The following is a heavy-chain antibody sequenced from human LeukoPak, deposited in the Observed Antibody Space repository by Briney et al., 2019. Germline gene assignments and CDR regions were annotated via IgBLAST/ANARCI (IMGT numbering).Heavy chain of an antibody. CDR3: AKAAFRYCSGGSCYPLDY. CDR2: IRYDGSNK. V-gene: IGHV3-30*02. D-gene: IGHD2-15*01. CDR1: GFTFSSYG. J-gene: IGHJ4*02. Sequence: PGGSLRLSCAASGFTFSSYGMHWVRQAPGKGLEWVAFIRYDGSNKYYAGSVKGRFTISRDNSKNTLYLQMNSLRAEDTAVYYCAKAAFRYCSGGSCYPLDYWGQGTLVTVSS.